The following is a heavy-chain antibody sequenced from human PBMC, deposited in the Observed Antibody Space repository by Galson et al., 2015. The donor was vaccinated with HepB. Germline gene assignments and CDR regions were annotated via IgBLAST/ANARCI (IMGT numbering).Heavy chain of an antibody. V-gene: IGHV3-30*18. CDR3: AKGAYSNVLLSGGWFDP. CDR1: GLTFSGSG. Sequence: SLRLSCAVSGLTFSGSGMHWLRQAPGRGLEWVSVISHDGKHKYYAVSVKGRFTVSRDNSNNTVILQMNSLRAEDTALYYCAKGAYSNVLLSGGWFDPWGQGTLVTVSS. J-gene: IGHJ5*02. CDR2: ISHDGKHK. D-gene: IGHD3-10*01.